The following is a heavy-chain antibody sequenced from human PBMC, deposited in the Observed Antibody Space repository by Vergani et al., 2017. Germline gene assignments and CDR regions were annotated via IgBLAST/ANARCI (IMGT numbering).Heavy chain of an antibody. Sequence: QVQLVQSGAEVKKPGSSVKVSCKASGGTFSSYAISWVRQAPGQGLEWMGGIIPIFGTANYAQKCQGRVTITADESTSTAYMELSSLRSEDTAVYYCARDHCSGGSCYPSYYYYYGMDVWGQGTTVTVSS. CDR3: ARDHCSGGSCYPSYYYYYGMDV. J-gene: IGHJ6*02. D-gene: IGHD2-15*01. CDR2: IIPIFGTA. V-gene: IGHV1-69*12. CDR1: GGTFSSYA.